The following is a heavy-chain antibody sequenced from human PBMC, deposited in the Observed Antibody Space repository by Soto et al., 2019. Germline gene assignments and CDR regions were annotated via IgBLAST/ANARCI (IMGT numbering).Heavy chain of an antibody. Sequence: SVKVSCKASGGTFSSYAISWVRQAPGQGLEWMGGIIPIFGTANYEQKFQGRVTITADESTSTAYMELSSLRSEDTAVYYCARGPGGPDGPGDYWGQGTLVTVSS. CDR3: ARGPGGPDGPGDY. J-gene: IGHJ4*02. D-gene: IGHD2-15*01. V-gene: IGHV1-69*13. CDR2: IIPIFGTA. CDR1: GGTFSSYA.